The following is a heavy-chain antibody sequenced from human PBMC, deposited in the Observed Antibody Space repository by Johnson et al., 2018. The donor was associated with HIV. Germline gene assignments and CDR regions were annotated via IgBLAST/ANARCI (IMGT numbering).Heavy chain of an antibody. CDR1: GFTFSQFA. CDR3: AKIRTSGTGDAFDI. D-gene: IGHD1-14*01. V-gene: IGHV3-48*03. J-gene: IGHJ3*02. Sequence: VQLVESGGGVVQPGRSLRLSCAASGFTFSQFAMHWVRQAPGKGLEWVSYISSSGSTIYYADSVKGRFTISRDNAKNALYLQMNSLRAEDTAVYYCAKIRTSGTGDAFDIWGQGTMVTVSS. CDR2: ISSSGSTI.